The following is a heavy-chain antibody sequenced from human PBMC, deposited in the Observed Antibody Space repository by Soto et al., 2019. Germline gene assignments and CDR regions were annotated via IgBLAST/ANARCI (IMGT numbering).Heavy chain of an antibody. J-gene: IGHJ4*02. D-gene: IGHD1-26*01. Sequence: SETLSLTYTVSGVSISSGGYYWSWIRQHPGKGLEWIGYIYYSGSTYYNPSLKSRVTISVDTSKNQFSLKLSSVTAADTAVYYCARGRVYYGSIDYWGQGTLVTVSS. CDR3: ARGRVYYGSIDY. CDR1: GVSISSGGYY. CDR2: IYYSGST. V-gene: IGHV4-31*03.